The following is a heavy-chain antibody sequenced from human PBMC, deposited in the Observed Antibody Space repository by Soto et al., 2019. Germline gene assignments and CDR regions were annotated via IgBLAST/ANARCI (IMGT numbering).Heavy chain of an antibody. D-gene: IGHD6-6*01. CDR2: MNPNTGYT. CDR3: AKKHSGSSLAY. Sequence: QVQLLQSGPEVKKLGASLKVSCKTSGYTFISSDINWVRQAPGHGLGWVDLMNPNTGYTASAGKFQDRVTMTRDVSINTAYLELSGLTSEDTAVYFCAKKHSGSSLAYWGQGSLVSVSS. CDR1: GYTFISSD. J-gene: IGHJ4*02. V-gene: IGHV1-8*01.